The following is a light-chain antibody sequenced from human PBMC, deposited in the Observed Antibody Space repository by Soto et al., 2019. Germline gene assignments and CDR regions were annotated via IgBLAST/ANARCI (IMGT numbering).Light chain of an antibody. Sequence: EIVLTQSPATLSLSPGERATLSGRASQSVSSYLAWYQQKPGQAPRLLIYDASNTATGIPARFSGSGSGTDFTLTISSLEPEDFAVYSCQQRSNWPPFTFGPGTKVDIK. V-gene: IGKV3-11*01. CDR2: DAS. CDR1: QSVSSY. J-gene: IGKJ3*01. CDR3: QQRSNWPPFT.